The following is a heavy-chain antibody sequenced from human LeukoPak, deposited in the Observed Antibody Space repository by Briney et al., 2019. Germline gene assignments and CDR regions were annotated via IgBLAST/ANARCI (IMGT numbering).Heavy chain of an antibody. Sequence: GTSVKVSCKASGFTFTSSAMQWLRQARGQGLEWIGWIVVGSGNTNYAQKFQERVTITRDMSTSTAYMELSSLRSEDTAVYYCAARYDFWSGPDFDYWGQGTLVTVSS. CDR3: AARYDFWSGPDFDY. J-gene: IGHJ4*02. V-gene: IGHV1-58*02. CDR2: IVVGSGNT. CDR1: GFTFTSSA. D-gene: IGHD3-3*01.